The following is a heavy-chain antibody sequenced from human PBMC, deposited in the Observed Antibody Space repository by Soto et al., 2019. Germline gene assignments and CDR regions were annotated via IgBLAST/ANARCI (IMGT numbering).Heavy chain of an antibody. CDR1: GYIFTAYS. V-gene: IGHV1-46*01. J-gene: IGHJ6*02. CDR2: VNPSGGST. D-gene: IGHD2-2*02. CDR3: ARDPVPAAIYYYGMDV. Sequence: ASVKVSCKASGYIFTAYSMHWVRQAPGQGLEWMGVVNPSGGSTSYAQKFQGRVTMTRDTSTSTVYMELGSLRSEDTAVYYCARDPVPAAIYYYGMDVWGQGTTVTVSS.